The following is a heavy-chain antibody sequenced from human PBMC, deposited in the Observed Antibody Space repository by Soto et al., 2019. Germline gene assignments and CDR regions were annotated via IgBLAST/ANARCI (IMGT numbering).Heavy chain of an antibody. D-gene: IGHD3-10*01. CDR1: GYTFTSYY. J-gene: IGHJ6*03. CDR3: ARGAGGYYGSGSYNNYYYMDV. Sequence: ASVKVSCKASGYTFTSYYMHWVRQAPEQGLEWMGIINPSGGSTSYAQKFRGRVTMTRDTSTSTVYMELSSLRSEDTAVYYCARGAGGYYGSGSYNNYYYMDVWGKGTTVTVSS. CDR2: INPSGGST. V-gene: IGHV1-46*03.